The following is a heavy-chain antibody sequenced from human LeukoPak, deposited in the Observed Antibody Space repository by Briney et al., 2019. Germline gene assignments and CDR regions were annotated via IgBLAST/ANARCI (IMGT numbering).Heavy chain of an antibody. D-gene: IGHD1-26*01. V-gene: IGHV3-23*01. J-gene: IGHJ4*02. CDR1: GFTFSSYA. Sequence: PGGSLRLSCAASGFTFSSYAMSWVRQAPGKGLEGVSAISGSGGSTYYADSVKGRFTISRDNSKNTLYLQMNSLRAEDTAVYYCAKGSGSYLHAYFDYWGQGTLVTVSS. CDR3: AKGSGSYLHAYFDY. CDR2: ISGSGGST.